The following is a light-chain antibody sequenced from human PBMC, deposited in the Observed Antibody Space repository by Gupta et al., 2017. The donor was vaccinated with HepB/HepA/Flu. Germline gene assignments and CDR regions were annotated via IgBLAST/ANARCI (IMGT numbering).Light chain of an antibody. CDR3: QRYGSSPLFT. Sequence: EIVLTQSPGTPSLSPGERATLSCRASQSVSSSYLAWYQQKPGQAPRLLIYGASSRATGIPDRFSGSGSGTDFTLTISRLEPEDFAVYYCQRYGSSPLFTFGPGTKVDIK. V-gene: IGKV3-20*01. CDR2: GAS. J-gene: IGKJ3*01. CDR1: QSVSSSY.